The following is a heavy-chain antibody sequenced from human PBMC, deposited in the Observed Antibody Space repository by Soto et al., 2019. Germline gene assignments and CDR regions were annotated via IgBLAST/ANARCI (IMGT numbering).Heavy chain of an antibody. Sequence: QVQLVESGGGVVQPGRSLRLSCAASGFTFSSYAMHWVRQAPGKGLEWVAVISYDGSNKYYADSVKGRFTISRDNSKNTLYLQMNSLRAEDTAVYYCARDRKYQLLYGASHGMDVWGQGTTVTVSS. J-gene: IGHJ6*02. CDR2: ISYDGSNK. V-gene: IGHV3-30-3*01. CDR1: GFTFSSYA. D-gene: IGHD2-2*02. CDR3: ARDRKYQLLYGASHGMDV.